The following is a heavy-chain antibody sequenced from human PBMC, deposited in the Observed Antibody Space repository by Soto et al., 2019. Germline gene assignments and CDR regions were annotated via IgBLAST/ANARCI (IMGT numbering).Heavy chain of an antibody. J-gene: IGHJ4*02. CDR1: GFTFSSYA. Sequence: QVQLVESGGGVVQPGMSLRLSCAASGFTFSSYAMHWVRQAPGKGLEWVAVISYDGSNKYYADSVKGRFTISRDNSKNTLSLQLNCLRAEGTAVYYGAREAGGGYSYGYFAYWGQGTLVTVSS. CDR3: AREAGGGYSYGYFAY. V-gene: IGHV3-30-3*01. D-gene: IGHD5-18*01. CDR2: ISYDGSNK.